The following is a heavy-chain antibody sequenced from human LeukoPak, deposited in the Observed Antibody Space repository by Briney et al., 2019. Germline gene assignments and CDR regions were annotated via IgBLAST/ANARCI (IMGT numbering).Heavy chain of an antibody. J-gene: IGHJ4*02. CDR2: ISYDGSNK. V-gene: IGHV3-30-3*01. D-gene: IGHD3-9*01. Sequence: PGRSLRLSCAASGFTFSSYAMHWVRQAPGKGLEWVAVISYDGSNKYYADSVKGRFTISRDNSKNTLYLQMNSLRAEDTAVYYCARGSPRVLLRYFDWLLGFDYWGQGTLVTVSS. CDR3: ARGSPRVLLRYFDWLLGFDY. CDR1: GFTFSSYA.